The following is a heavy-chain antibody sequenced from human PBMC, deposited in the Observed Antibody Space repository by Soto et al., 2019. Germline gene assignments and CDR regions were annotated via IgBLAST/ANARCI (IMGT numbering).Heavy chain of an antibody. Sequence: PGGSLELFCSTTGFTLCNYVMHWAPQAPGKGLELVAVVSYDVSNKYYADSVKGRFTISRDNSKNTLHLQMNSLRAEDTAVYYCAKDRAGGFGGSYDGMDVWGQGT. J-gene: IGHJ6*02. CDR1: GFTLCNYV. V-gene: IGHV3-30*18. CDR3: AKDRAGGFGGSYDGMDV. CDR2: VSYDVSNK. D-gene: IGHD5-12*01.